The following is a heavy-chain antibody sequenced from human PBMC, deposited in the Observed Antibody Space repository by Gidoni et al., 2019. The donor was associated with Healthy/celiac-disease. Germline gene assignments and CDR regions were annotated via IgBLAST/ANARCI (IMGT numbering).Heavy chain of an antibody. CDR2: ISYDGSNK. CDR1: GFPFSSSA. CDR3: ARDIAVAGYYYYGMDV. V-gene: IGHV3-30-3*01. Sequence: QVQLVESGGGVVQPGRSLRLSCAASGFPFSSSAMHWVRQAPGKGLEWVAVISYDGSNKYYADSVKGRFTISRDNSKNTLYLQMNSLRAEDTAVYYCARDIAVAGYYYYGMDVWGQGTTVTVSS. J-gene: IGHJ6*02. D-gene: IGHD6-19*01.